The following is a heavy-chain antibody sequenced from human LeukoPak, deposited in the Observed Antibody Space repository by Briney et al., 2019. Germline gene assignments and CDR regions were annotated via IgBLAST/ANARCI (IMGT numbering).Heavy chain of an antibody. Sequence: GSLRLSCTASGFTFSGAWMTWVRQAPGKGLEWIGEINHSGSTNYNPSLKSRVTISVDTSKNQFSLKLSSVTAADTAVYYCATGQTYYDILTGYYSPGGWFDPWGQGTLVTVSS. J-gene: IGHJ5*02. D-gene: IGHD3-9*01. CDR1: GFTFSGAW. CDR2: INHSGST. CDR3: ATGQTYYDILTGYYSPGGWFDP. V-gene: IGHV4-34*08.